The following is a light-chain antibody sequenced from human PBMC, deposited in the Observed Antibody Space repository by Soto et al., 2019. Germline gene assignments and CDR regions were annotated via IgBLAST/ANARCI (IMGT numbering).Light chain of an antibody. CDR3: QQSFDFPWT. CDR1: QSISRY. J-gene: IGKJ1*01. CDR2: AAS. Sequence: DIQVTQSPSSLSASVGDRITITCRASQSISRYLNWYQHKPGKAPKLLINAASSLERGVPSRFSGGGSGTDFTLNISSLQPDDFATYYCQQSFDFPWTFGQGTKVDIK. V-gene: IGKV1-39*01.